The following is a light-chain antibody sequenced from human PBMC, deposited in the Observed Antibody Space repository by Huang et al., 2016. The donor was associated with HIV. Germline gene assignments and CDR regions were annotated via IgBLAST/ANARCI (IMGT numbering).Light chain of an antibody. J-gene: IGKJ5*01. V-gene: IGKV1-39*01. CDR3: QQSYSTLMT. CDR2: AAS. CDR1: QNIDTY. Sequence: DIQMTQSPSSLSASVGDRVTISCRASQNIDTYLNWYQRKPGKAPKLLIYAASTLRSGAVASRFSGSGSGTDFSLTISSLQPEDFATYYCQQSYSTLMTFGQGTRLEIK.